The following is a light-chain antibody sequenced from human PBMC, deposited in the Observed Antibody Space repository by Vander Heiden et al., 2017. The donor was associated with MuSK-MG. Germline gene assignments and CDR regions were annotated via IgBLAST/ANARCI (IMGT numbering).Light chain of an antibody. CDR1: RSISNY. J-gene: IGKJ4*01. V-gene: IGKV1-39*01. CDR3: QQSFSTPT. Sequence: DIQLTQSPSSLSASVGDRVTITCRASRSISNYLHWYQQKPGRAPTLLIYAASTLETGVPSMFSGGESGTDFTLTISNLQPDDFATYYCQQSFSTPTFGGGTKVDIK. CDR2: AAS.